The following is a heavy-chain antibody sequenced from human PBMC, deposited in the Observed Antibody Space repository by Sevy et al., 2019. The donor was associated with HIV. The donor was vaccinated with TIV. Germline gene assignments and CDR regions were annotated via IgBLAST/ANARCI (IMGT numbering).Heavy chain of an antibody. J-gene: IGHJ4*02. Sequence: GGSLRLSCAASGFIFGSYAMNWVRQAPGKGLEWVAVISYDGSHKYYADSVKGRFTISRGSPKNTLYLQMHSLGTDDTAVYYCARDPGSSWSSFDYWGQGTLVTVSS. CDR1: GFIFGSYA. D-gene: IGHD6-13*01. CDR2: ISYDGSHK. CDR3: ARDPGSSWSSFDY. V-gene: IGHV3-30-3*01.